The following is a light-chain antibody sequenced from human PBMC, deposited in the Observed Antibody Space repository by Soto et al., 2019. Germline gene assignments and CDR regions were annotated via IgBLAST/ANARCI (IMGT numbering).Light chain of an antibody. CDR3: CSYAGSYSYV. J-gene: IGLJ1*01. Sequence: SVLTQPHSVSGSPGQSVTISCTGTSSDVGGYNYVSWYQEQPGKAPKLMIYDVSKRPSGVPDRFSGSKSGNTASLTISGLQAEDEADYYCCSYAGSYSYVFGTGTKVTVL. CDR1: SSDVGGYNY. CDR2: DVS. V-gene: IGLV2-11*01.